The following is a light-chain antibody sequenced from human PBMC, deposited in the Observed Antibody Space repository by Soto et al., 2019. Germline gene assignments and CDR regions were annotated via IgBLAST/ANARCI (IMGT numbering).Light chain of an antibody. CDR1: QGISSS. CDR3: QQYNSYWT. CDR2: AAS. V-gene: IGKV1-9*01. J-gene: IGKJ1*01. Sequence: IQLTQSPSSLSASVGDRVTITCQASQGISSSLAWYQQTPGKAPKFLIYAASTLQSGVPARFSGSGSGTDFTLTISSLQPEDFATYYCQQYNSYWTFGQGTKVDIK.